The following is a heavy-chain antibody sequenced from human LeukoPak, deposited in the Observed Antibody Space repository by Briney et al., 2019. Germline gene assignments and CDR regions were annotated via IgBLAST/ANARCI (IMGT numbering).Heavy chain of an antibody. CDR1: GFTLSSSA. D-gene: IGHD6-6*01. V-gene: IGHV3-23*01. J-gene: IGHJ3*02. CDR3: AKAIIAARPHDAFDI. CDR2: ISGSGGST. Sequence: GGSLRLSCAASGFTLSSSAMSWVRQAPGKGLEWGSAISGSGGSTYYADSVKGRFTISRDNSKNTLYLQMNSLRAEDTAVYYCAKAIIAARPHDAFDIWGQGTMVTVSS.